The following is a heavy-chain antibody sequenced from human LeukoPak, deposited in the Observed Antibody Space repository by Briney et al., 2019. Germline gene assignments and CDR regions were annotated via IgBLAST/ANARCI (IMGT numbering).Heavy chain of an antibody. D-gene: IGHD4-17*01. CDR2: IWSDGTNT. CDR3: ARDPARSFDI. Sequence: PGGSLRLSCAASGFVFSYHGMHWVRQAPGKGLEWVAAIWSDGTNTNYAYSVKGRFTISRDISKNTLYLQLNSLRAEDTAVYYCARDPARSFDIWGQGTMVNVSS. CDR1: GFVFSYHG. J-gene: IGHJ3*02. V-gene: IGHV3-33*01.